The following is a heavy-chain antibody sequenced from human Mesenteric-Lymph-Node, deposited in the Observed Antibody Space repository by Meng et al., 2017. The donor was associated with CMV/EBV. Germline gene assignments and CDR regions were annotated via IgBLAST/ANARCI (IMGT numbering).Heavy chain of an antibody. V-gene: IGHV3-53*01. CDR3: AKDGRVITIFGSDGMDV. D-gene: IGHD3-3*01. CDR2: IYSGGST. Sequence: GESLKISCAASGFTVSSNYMSWVRQAPGKGLEWVSVIYSGGSTYYADSVKGRFTISRDNSKNTLYLQMNSLRAEDTAVYYCAKDGRVITIFGSDGMDVWGQGTTVTVSS. J-gene: IGHJ6*02. CDR1: GFTVSSNY.